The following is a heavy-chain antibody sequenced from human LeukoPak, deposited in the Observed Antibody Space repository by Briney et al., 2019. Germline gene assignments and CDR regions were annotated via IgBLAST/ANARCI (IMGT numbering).Heavy chain of an antibody. D-gene: IGHD5-12*01. CDR1: GYTFTGYY. J-gene: IGHJ4*02. CDR2: INPNSGGT. V-gene: IGHV1-2*02. Sequence: GASVKVSCKASGYTFTGYYMHWVRQAPGQGLEWMGWINPNSGGTNYAQKFQGRVTMTRDTSISTAYMELSRLRSDDTAVYYCARDMDIVATPIDYWGQGTLVTVSS. CDR3: ARDMDIVATPIDY.